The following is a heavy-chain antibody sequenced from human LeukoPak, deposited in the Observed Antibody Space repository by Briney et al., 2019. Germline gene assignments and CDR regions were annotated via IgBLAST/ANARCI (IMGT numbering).Heavy chain of an antibody. D-gene: IGHD3-10*01. CDR1: GGTFSSYA. CDR2: IIPIFGTA. Sequence: EASVKVSCKASGGTFSSYAISWVRQTPGQGLEWMGAIIPIFGTANYAQKFQGRVTITADKSTSTAYMELSSLRSEDTAVYYCARDMVRGVRGAFDIWGHGAMVTVSS. V-gene: IGHV1-69*06. J-gene: IGHJ3*02. CDR3: ARDMVRGVRGAFDI.